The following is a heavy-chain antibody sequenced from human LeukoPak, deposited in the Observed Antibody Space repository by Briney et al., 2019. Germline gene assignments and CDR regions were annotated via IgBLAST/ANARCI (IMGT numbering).Heavy chain of an antibody. D-gene: IGHD3-10*01. CDR3: ARVLGGDFDY. CDR1: GGSISSGDYY. V-gene: IGHV4-30-4*01. J-gene: IGHJ4*02. CDR2: IYYSGST. Sequence: SETPSLTCTVSGGSISSGDYYWSWIRQPPGKGLEWIGYIYYSGSTYYNPSLKSRVTISVDTSKNQFSLKLSSVTAADTAVYYCARVLGGDFDYWGQGTLVTVSS.